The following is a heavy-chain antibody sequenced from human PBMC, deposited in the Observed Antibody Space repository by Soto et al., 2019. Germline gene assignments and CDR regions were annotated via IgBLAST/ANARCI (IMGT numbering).Heavy chain of an antibody. Sequence: ASVKVSCKASGYIFANYPMQWVRQAPGQGLEWMGWMNTNSDHTDHAQTLQGRVTMTRNISISTAYMELSSLRSDDTAVYYCAIRADGYNFDFWGQGTLVTVSS. V-gene: IGHV1-8*01. CDR3: AIRADGYNFDF. J-gene: IGHJ4*02. CDR1: GYIFANYP. D-gene: IGHD5-12*01. CDR2: MNTNSDHT.